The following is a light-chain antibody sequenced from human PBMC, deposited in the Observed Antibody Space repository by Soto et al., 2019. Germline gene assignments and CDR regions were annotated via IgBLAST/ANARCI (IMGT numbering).Light chain of an antibody. J-gene: IGLJ3*02. CDR2: AVS. CDR1: SSDVGGYNY. V-gene: IGLV2-11*01. CDR3: YSYTGTYTWV. Sequence: QSALTQPHSVSGSPGQSVTISCTGTSSDVGGYNYVSWYQLHPGRAPKLLIFAVSEWPSGVPDRFSGSRSGNTASLTISGLQADDEAAYYCYSYTGTYTWVFGGGTKLTVL.